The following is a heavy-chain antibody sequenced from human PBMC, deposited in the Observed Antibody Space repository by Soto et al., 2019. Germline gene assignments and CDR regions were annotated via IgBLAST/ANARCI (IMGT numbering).Heavy chain of an antibody. CDR1: GFTFNRYG. D-gene: IGHD3-3*01. V-gene: IGHV3-30*18. Sequence: XGSLRLSFVASGFTFNRYGIHGVGQAPGKGLEWVALISDDGSDKDYVDSVKGRFTISRDNSENTLYLQMNSLRPEDTAVYYCAKPLRFSELDLDYYYGMDVWGQGTTVTVSS. CDR2: ISDDGSDK. J-gene: IGHJ6*02. CDR3: AKPLRFSELDLDYYYGMDV.